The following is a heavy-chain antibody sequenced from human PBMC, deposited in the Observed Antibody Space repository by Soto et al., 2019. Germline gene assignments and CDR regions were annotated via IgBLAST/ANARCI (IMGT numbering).Heavy chain of an antibody. D-gene: IGHD1-1*01. CDR3: VRDLYRSATMPCLDH. J-gene: IGHJ4*02. Sequence: GGSLRLSCEVSGFTFINYAMSWVRQSPGKGLEWVSSISDTGGDSYYADSMDGRFTVSRDNSKNTLYLQINSLRAEDTAIYYCVRDLYRSATMPCLDHWGQGALVTVS. V-gene: IGHV3-23*01. CDR1: GFTFINYA. CDR2: ISDTGGDS.